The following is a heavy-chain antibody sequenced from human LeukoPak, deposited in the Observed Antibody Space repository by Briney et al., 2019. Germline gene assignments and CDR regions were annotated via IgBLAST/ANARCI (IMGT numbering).Heavy chain of an antibody. V-gene: IGHV3-15*01. Sequence: GGSLRLSCAASGFTFSDDWMNWVRQAPGKGPEWVGHIKARRAGGTTEYAAPVGGRFTISRDDSRSILYLQMNNLKTEDTALYYCTRGHYVPSGLGTLVTVSS. D-gene: IGHD3-10*02. CDR2: IKARRAGGTT. J-gene: IGHJ5*02. CDR1: GFTFSDDW. CDR3: TRGHYVP.